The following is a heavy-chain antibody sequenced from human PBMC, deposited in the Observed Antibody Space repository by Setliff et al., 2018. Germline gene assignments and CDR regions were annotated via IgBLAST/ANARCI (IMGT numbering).Heavy chain of an antibody. CDR3: ARVYLAGSGWDKANALDI. J-gene: IGHJ3*02. CDR1: GGPFSSYA. V-gene: IGHV1-69*10. Sequence: ASVKVSCKASGGPFSSYAISWVRQAPGQGLEWMGGIIPILGIANYAQKFQGRVTITTDESTSTAYMELSSLRSEDTAVYYCARVYLAGSGWDKANALDIWGQGTMVTVSS. CDR2: IIPILGIA. D-gene: IGHD6-19*01.